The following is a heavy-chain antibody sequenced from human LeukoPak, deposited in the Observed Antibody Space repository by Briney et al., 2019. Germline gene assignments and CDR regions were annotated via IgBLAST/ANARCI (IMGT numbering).Heavy chain of an antibody. CDR3: ARALGGYCSGGSCSSTGHPFDP. CDR2: ISSNGGST. D-gene: IGHD2-15*01. Sequence: GGSLRLSCAASGFTFSSYAMHWVRQAPGKGLEYVSAISSNGGSTYYANSVKGGFTISRDNSKNTLYLQMGSLRAEDMAVYYCARALGGYCSGGSCSSTGHPFDPWGQGTLVTVSS. CDR1: GFTFSSYA. V-gene: IGHV3-64*01. J-gene: IGHJ5*02.